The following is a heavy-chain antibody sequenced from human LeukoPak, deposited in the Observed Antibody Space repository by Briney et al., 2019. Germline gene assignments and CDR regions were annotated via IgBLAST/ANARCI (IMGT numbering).Heavy chain of an antibody. D-gene: IGHD2-15*01. J-gene: IGHJ3*01. CDR1: GYNLSVYY. CDR2: MDPNSGDT. V-gene: IGHV1-2*02. Sequence: GPSVKVSCKGSGYNLSVYYMHWVRQAPGQGLEWMGWMDPNSGDTIYAPKFQGRVSMTRDTSITTAYMELSSLTFDDSAMYYCATRGGLTPNTLAMWGHGTMVTVSS. CDR3: ATRGGLTPNTLAM.